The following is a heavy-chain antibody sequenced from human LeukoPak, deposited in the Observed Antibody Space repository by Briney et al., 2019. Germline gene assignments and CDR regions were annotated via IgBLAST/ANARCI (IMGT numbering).Heavy chain of an antibody. Sequence: GGSLRLSCAASGFTVSSNYMNWVRQAPGKGLEWVSAISGSGGSTYYADSVKGRFTISRDNSKNTLYLQMNSLRAEDTAVYYCAKVWLVGFYYFDYWGQGTLVTVSS. D-gene: IGHD6-6*01. CDR3: AKVWLVGFYYFDY. CDR1: GFTVSSNY. V-gene: IGHV3-23*01. J-gene: IGHJ4*02. CDR2: ISGSGGST.